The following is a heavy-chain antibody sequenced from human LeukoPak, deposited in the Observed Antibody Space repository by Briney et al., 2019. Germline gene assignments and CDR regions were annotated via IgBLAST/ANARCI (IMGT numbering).Heavy chain of an antibody. CDR1: GFTFSNFA. CDR2: ISYDGTNK. J-gene: IGHJ6*03. CDR3: ARLGYCSSTSCYLYYYMDV. Sequence: PGGSLRLSCAASGFTFSNFAMHWVRQAPGKGLEWVAVISYDGTNKYYIDSVKGRFTISRDNSKNTVYLQMNSLRPEDTAVYYCARLGYCSSTSCYLYYYMDVWGKGTTVTVSS. V-gene: IGHV3-30-3*01. D-gene: IGHD2-2*01.